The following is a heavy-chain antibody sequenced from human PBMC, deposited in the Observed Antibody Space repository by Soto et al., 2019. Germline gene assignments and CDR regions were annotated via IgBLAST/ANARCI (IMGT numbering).Heavy chain of an antibody. V-gene: IGHV4-4*02. CDR1: GGSISSSHW. CDR3: ARGHVVAANLGLNWFDP. J-gene: IGHJ5*02. D-gene: IGHD2-15*01. Sequence: PXETLALPFAVSGGSISSSHWWSWVRQPPGKGLEWIGEIYHSGSTNYNPSLKSRVTISVDKSKNQFSLKLSSVTAADTAVYYCARGHVVAANLGLNWFDPWGQGTLVTVS. CDR2: IYHSGST.